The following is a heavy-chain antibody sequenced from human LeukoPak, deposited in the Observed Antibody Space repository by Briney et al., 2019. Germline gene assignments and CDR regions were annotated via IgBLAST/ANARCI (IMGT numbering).Heavy chain of an antibody. CDR2: ISSSSSYI. D-gene: IGHD2-2*01. CDR1: GFTFSSYS. CDR3: ARDQYCSSTSCFDY. J-gene: IGHJ4*02. V-gene: IGHV3-21*01. Sequence: GGSLRLSCAASGFTFSSYSMNWVRQAPGKGLEWVSSISSSSSYIYYADSVKGRFTISRDNAKNSLYLQMNSLRAEDKAVYYCARDQYCSSTSCFDYWGQGTLVTVSS.